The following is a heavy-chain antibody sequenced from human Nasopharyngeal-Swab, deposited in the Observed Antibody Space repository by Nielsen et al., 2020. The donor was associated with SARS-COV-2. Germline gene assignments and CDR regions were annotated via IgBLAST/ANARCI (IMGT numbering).Heavy chain of an antibody. CDR3: TRSHRANYGGIPYQKHYYNAMDV. Sequence: SETLSLTCTVSGGSISSSSYYWGWIRQPPGKGLEWIGSIYYSGSTNYNPSLKSRVTISVDTSKNQFSLRLSSVTAADTAVYYCTRSHRANYGGIPYQKHYYNAMDVWGQGTTVTVSS. CDR1: GGSISSSSYY. CDR2: IYYSGST. V-gene: IGHV4-39*07. D-gene: IGHD4-23*01. J-gene: IGHJ6*02.